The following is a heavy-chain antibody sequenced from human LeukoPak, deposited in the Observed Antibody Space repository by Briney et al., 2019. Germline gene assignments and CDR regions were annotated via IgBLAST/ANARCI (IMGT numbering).Heavy chain of an antibody. CDR3: ARDLNWPGP. J-gene: IGHJ5*02. CDR2: IKYDGTME. D-gene: IGHD5-24*01. CDR1: RFTFSTSW. Sequence: GGSLRLSCVASRFTFSTSWMTWVRQAPGKGLEFVAGIKYDGTMESYVDSVNGRFTISRDNAKNSLYLQMNSLRVDDTAVYYCARDLNWPGPWGQGTLVTVSS. V-gene: IGHV3-7*03.